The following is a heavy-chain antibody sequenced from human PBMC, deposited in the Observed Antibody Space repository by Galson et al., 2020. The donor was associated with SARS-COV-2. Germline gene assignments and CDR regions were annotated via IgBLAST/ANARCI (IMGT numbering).Heavy chain of an antibody. V-gene: IGHV3-53*04. CDR2: IYSGGST. CDR3: ARDLMWALDI. D-gene: IGHD1-26*01. Sequence: TGGSLRLSCAASGFTVSSNYMSWVRQAPGKGLEWVSVIYSGGSTYYADSVKGRFTISRHNSKNTLYLQMNSLRAEDTAVYYCARDLMWALDIWGQGTMVTVSS. J-gene: IGHJ3*02. CDR1: GFTVSSNY.